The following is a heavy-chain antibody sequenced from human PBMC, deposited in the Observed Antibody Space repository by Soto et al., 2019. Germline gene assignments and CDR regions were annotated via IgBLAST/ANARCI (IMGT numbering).Heavy chain of an antibody. D-gene: IGHD3-9*01. J-gene: IGHJ4*02. CDR2: INPDSGGT. CDR1: GYTFSDYY. V-gene: IGHV1-2*02. CDR3: ARAFHILTAYDYFDL. Sequence: QVQLVQSGAEVKKPGASVTVSCKASGYTFSDYYFHWVRQAPGQGLEWMGWINPDSGGTNYAQKFQGRVTMTRDTSINTAYMDLSRLTSDDTAVYYCARAFHILTAYDYFDLWGQGTLVTVSS.